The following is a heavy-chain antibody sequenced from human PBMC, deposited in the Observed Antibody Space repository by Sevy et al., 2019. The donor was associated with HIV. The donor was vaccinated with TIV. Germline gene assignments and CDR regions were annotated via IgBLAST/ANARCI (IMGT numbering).Heavy chain of an antibody. Sequence: GGSLRLSCAASGFSFRTYDMHWVRQAPGKGLEWVAFMSSDGNNQYYADSVKGRFTISRDNSKNTLYLQMTSLRADDTAIYYCAKTYCRAYDNSGAYFDFWGQGTLVTVSS. CDR1: GFSFRTYD. CDR2: MSSDGNNQ. V-gene: IGHV3-30*18. CDR3: AKTYCRAYDNSGAYFDF. J-gene: IGHJ4*02. D-gene: IGHD3-22*01.